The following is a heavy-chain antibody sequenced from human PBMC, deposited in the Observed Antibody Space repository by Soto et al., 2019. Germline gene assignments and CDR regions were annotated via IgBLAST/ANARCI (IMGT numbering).Heavy chain of an antibody. J-gene: IGHJ3*01. CDR3: ARYDAFKAFDL. V-gene: IGHV3-21*02. CDR2: ISSGSVYI. Sequence: EVELVESGGGLVKPGGSLRLSCAASGFTFNSYSVNWVRQAPGKGLEWVASISSGSVYIDFADSVKGRFTISRDDVTNSVSLQMDRLRGEDTGIYYCARYDAFKAFDLWGQGTIVTVSS. D-gene: IGHD1-1*01. CDR1: GFTFNSYS.